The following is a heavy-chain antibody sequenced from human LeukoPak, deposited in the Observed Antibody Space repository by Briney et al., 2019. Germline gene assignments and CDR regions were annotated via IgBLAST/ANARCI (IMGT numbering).Heavy chain of an antibody. CDR3: ARDRTSCSDIICYDAFDI. D-gene: IGHD2-2*01. CDR1: GFSLSGYW. Sequence: GGSLTLSCAASGFSLSGYWMTWVRQAPGKGLEWVANIDRDGNKRNHVDSVKGRFSISRDNDKNLLHLQMNSLRAEDTALYYCARDRTSCSDIICYDAFDIWGQGTMVIVSS. V-gene: IGHV3-7*01. J-gene: IGHJ3*02. CDR2: IDRDGNKR.